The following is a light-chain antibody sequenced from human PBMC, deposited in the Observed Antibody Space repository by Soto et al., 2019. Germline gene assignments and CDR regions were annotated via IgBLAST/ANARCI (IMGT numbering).Light chain of an antibody. CDR3: QQLNSYPTT. V-gene: IGKV1-9*01. J-gene: IGKJ3*01. Sequence: IQLTQSPSSLSASVGDRVTITCRASQGISSYLAWYQQKPGKAPKLLIYAASTLQSGVPPRFSGSGSGTDFTLTISSLQPEDFATYYCQQLNSYPTTFGPGTKVDIK. CDR1: QGISSY. CDR2: AAS.